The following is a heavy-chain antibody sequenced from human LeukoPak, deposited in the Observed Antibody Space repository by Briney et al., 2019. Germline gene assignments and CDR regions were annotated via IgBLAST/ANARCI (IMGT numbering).Heavy chain of an antibody. J-gene: IGHJ4*02. Sequence: SETLSLTCTVSGGSINSGDYYWSWIRQPAGKPLEWIGRIYTSGITIYKSSLESRVTISIDTSKNRFSLKLNSVTASHPAVYYCARLVDRLMFDYWGQGTQVTVSS. CDR1: GGSINSGDYY. CDR3: ARLVDRLMFDY. CDR2: IYTSGIT. V-gene: IGHV4-61*02. D-gene: IGHD2-21*02.